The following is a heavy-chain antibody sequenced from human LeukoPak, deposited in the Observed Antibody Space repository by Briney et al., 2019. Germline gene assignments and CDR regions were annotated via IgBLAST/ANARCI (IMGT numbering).Heavy chain of an antibody. CDR3: ARAPIQYHFDY. J-gene: IGHJ4*02. V-gene: IGHV4-38-2*02. CDR1: GYSISSGYY. CDR2: IYHTGST. Sequence: PSETLSLTCTVSGYSISSGYYWGWIRQPPGKGLEWIGSIYHTGSTYYNPSLKRRVTISVNTSKNQFSLKLSSVTAADTAVYYCARAPIQYHFDYWGQGTLVTVSS. D-gene: IGHD4-11*01.